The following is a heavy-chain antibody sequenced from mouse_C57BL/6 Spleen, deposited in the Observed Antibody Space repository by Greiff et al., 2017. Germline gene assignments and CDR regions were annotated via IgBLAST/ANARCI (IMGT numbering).Heavy chain of an antibody. V-gene: IGHV6-6*01. Sequence: EVKVEESGGGLVQPGGSMKLSCAASGFTFSDAWMDWVRQSPEKGLEWVAEIRNKANSHATYYAESVKGRFTISRDDSKSSVYLQMNSLRAEDTGIYYCTRDNWGAYWGQGTLVTVSA. D-gene: IGHD4-1*01. CDR2: IRNKANSHAT. J-gene: IGHJ3*01. CDR1: GFTFSDAW. CDR3: TRDNWGAY.